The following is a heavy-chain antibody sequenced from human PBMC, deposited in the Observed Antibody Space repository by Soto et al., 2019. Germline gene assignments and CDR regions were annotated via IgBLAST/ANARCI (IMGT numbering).Heavy chain of an antibody. J-gene: IGHJ6*02. CDR2: ISAYNGNT. CDR1: GYTFTSYG. D-gene: IGHD1-26*01. Sequence: QVQLVQSGAEVKKPGASVKVSCKASGYTFTSYGISWVRQAPGQGLEWMGWISAYNGNTNYAQKLQGRVTMTTDTSTSTAYMDLRSLRSDDTAVYYCARVAGAPYYYYGMDVWGQGTTVTVSS. CDR3: ARVAGAPYYYYGMDV. V-gene: IGHV1-18*01.